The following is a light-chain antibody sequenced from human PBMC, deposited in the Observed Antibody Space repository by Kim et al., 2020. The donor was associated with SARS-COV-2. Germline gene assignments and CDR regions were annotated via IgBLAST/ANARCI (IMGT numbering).Light chain of an antibody. J-gene: IGLJ2*01. CDR3: QAWDSSVV. Sequence: SYELTQPPSVSASPGQTASITCSGDKLGDKYACWYQQKPGQSPVLVIYQDSKRPSGIPERFSGSNSGNTATLTISGTQAMDEADYYCQAWDSSVVFGGGTQLTVL. CDR2: QDS. V-gene: IGLV3-1*01. CDR1: KLGDKY.